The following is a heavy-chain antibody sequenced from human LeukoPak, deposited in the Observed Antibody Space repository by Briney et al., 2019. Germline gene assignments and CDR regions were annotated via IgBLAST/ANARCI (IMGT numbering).Heavy chain of an antibody. D-gene: IGHD6-6*01. V-gene: IGHV1-3*01. Sequence: VASVKVSCKASGYTFTSYAMHWVRQAPGQRLEWMGWINAGNGNTKYSQKFQGRVTITRDTSASTAYMELSSLRSEDTAVYYCARIAARRRAPGAFDIWGQGTMVTVSS. CDR2: INAGNGNT. CDR3: ARIAARRRAPGAFDI. J-gene: IGHJ3*02. CDR1: GYTFTSYA.